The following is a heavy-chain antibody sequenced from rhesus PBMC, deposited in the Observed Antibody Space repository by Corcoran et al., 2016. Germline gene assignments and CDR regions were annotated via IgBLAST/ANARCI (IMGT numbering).Heavy chain of an antibody. V-gene: IGHV1-198*02. Sequence: QVQLVQSGAEVKKPGSSVKVSCKASGFTFGSYAISWVRQAPGQGLVWMGVFITLVGITNYAEKFQGRVTITAYTSTSTAYMELSRLRAEDTAVYYCARGRIAAAIDYWGQGVLVTVSS. J-gene: IGHJ4*01. CDR1: GFTFGSYA. CDR2: FITLVGIT. CDR3: ARGRIAAAIDY. D-gene: IGHD6-43*01.